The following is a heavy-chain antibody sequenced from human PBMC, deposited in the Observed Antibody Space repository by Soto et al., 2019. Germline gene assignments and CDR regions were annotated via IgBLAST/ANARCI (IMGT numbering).Heavy chain of an antibody. CDR3: AKTLIAVAGPLYYYGMGV. CDR2: ISYDGSNK. J-gene: IGHJ6*02. Sequence: GGSLRLSCAASGFTFSSYGMHWVRQAPGKGLEWVAVISYDGSNKYYADSVKGRFTISRDNSKNTLYLQMNSLRAEDTAVYYCAKTLIAVAGPLYYYGMGVWGQGTTVTVSS. CDR1: GFTFSSYG. V-gene: IGHV3-30*18. D-gene: IGHD6-19*01.